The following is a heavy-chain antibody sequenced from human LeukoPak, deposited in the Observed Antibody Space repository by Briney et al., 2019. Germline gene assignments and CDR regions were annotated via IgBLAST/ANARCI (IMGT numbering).Heavy chain of an antibody. CDR3: ARGGSYFDISGYYFY. Sequence: GGSLRLSCAASGFTFSSYAMSWVRQAPGKGLEWVSIIYSGGSTSYADSVKGRFTISRDNSKNTLYLQTNSLRTEDTAVYYCARGGSYFDISGYYFYWGQGTLVTVSS. J-gene: IGHJ4*02. CDR2: IYSGGST. D-gene: IGHD3-22*01. V-gene: IGHV3-66*01. CDR1: GFTFSSYA.